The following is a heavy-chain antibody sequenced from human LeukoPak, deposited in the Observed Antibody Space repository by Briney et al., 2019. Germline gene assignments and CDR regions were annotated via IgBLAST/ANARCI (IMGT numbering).Heavy chain of an antibody. CDR2: ISSTGTYI. D-gene: IGHD2-2*01. V-gene: IGHV3-21*01. CDR3: ARDPSVVPADVNWFDP. CDR1: GFTLSSYS. J-gene: IGHJ5*02. Sequence: PGGSLRLSCAASGFTLSSYSMNWVRQAPGKGLEWVSSISSTGTYIYYADSVKGRFTISRDKAKNSLYLQMNSLRAEDTAVYYCARDPSVVPADVNWFDPWGQGNLVTVSS.